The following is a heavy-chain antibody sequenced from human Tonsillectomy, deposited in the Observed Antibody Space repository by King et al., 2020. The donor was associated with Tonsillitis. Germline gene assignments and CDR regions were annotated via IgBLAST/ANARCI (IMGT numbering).Heavy chain of an antibody. J-gene: IGHJ3*02. CDR2: IKSDGSST. V-gene: IGHV3-74*01. CDR1: GFTFCSYW. CDR3: TRVRTVGFDAFDI. Sequence: VQLVESGGGLVQPGGSLRLSCAASGFTFCSYWMHWVRQAPGKGLVWVSRIKSDGSSTSYADSVKGRFTISRDNAKNTLYLQMNSLRAEDTAVYFCTRVRTVGFDAFDIWGQGTMVTVSS. D-gene: IGHD1/OR15-1a*01.